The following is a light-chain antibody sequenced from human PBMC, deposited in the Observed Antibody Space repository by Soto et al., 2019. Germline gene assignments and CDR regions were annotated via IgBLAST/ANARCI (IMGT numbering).Light chain of an antibody. Sequence: QSALTQPRSLSGSPGQSVTISCTGTISDVGGYKYVCWYQQHPGKAPKLMIYDVSKRPSGVPDRFSGSKSGNTASLTISGLQAEDEADYYCCSYAGSYNYVFGIGTKV. J-gene: IGLJ1*01. V-gene: IGLV2-11*01. CDR2: DVS. CDR3: CSYAGSYNYV. CDR1: ISDVGGYKY.